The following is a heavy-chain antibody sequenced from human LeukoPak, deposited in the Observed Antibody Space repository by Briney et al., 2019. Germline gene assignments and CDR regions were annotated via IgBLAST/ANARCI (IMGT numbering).Heavy chain of an antibody. CDR3: SRVEVAAAAGTS. CDR1: GFTFSSYA. V-gene: IGHV3-23*01. J-gene: IGHJ5*02. CDR2: ISGSGGST. Sequence: QPGGSLRLSCAASGFTFSSYAMSWVRQAPGKGLEWVSAISGSGGSTYYADSVKGRFTISRDDAKNSLYLQVNSLRAEDTAVYYCSRVEVAAAAGTSWGQGTLVTVSS. D-gene: IGHD6-13*01.